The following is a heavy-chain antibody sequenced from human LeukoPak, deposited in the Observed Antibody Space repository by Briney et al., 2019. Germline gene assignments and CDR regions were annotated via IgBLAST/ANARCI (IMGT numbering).Heavy chain of an antibody. CDR2: IYYSGST. J-gene: IGHJ4*02. V-gene: IGHV4-59*01. D-gene: IGHD5-18*01. CDR1: GGSMSSYY. Sequence: PSETLSLTCTVSGGSMSSYYWNWIRQPPGKGLEWIGYIYYSGSTNYNPSLKSRVTILVDTSKNQFSLKLSSVTAADTAVYYCARGARIQLWFTAPNYFDYWGQGTLVTVSS. CDR3: ARGARIQLWFTAPNYFDY.